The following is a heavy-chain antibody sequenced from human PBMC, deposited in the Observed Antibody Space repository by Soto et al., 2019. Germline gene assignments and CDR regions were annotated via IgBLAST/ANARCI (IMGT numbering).Heavy chain of an antibody. CDR2: IYHSGST. D-gene: IGHD3-22*01. CDR3: ARHFLEGYDSSGYLDY. Sequence: PSETLSLTCAVSGYSISTGFNWAWIRQPPGKGLEWIGSIYHSGSTYYNPSLKSRVTISSDTSKNQFSLKLSSVTAGDTAVYYCARHFLEGYDSSGYLDYWGQGTLVTVSS. J-gene: IGHJ4*02. V-gene: IGHV4-38-2*01. CDR1: GYSISTGFN.